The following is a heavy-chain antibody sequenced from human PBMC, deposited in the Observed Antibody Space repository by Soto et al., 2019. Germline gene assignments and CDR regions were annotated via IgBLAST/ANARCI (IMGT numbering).Heavy chain of an antibody. CDR2: ISGSGGST. Sequence: QPGGSLRLSCAASGFTFNDYAMNWVRQAPGKGPEWVSGISGSGGSTYHADSVKGRFTISRDNSKNTLYLQMNSLRAEDTAIYYCAKPTSGVPGYGMDVWGQGTTVTVSS. D-gene: IGHD3-10*01. V-gene: IGHV3-23*01. J-gene: IGHJ6*02. CDR3: AKPTSGVPGYGMDV. CDR1: GFTFNDYA.